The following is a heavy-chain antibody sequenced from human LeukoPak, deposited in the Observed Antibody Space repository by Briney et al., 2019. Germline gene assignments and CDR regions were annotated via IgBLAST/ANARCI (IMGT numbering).Heavy chain of an antibody. CDR2: IRYSGST. Sequence: SETLSLTCNVSGGSISSNTYVWGWIRRPPGKGLEWIGSIRYSGSTYYNPPLKSRVTISVDTSNNQFSLHLTSLTAADTAVYYCATSNTVSTYNWFDPWGLGTLVTVS. CDR1: GGSISSNTYV. J-gene: IGHJ5*02. CDR3: ATSNTVSTYNWFDP. V-gene: IGHV4-39*01. D-gene: IGHD4-17*01.